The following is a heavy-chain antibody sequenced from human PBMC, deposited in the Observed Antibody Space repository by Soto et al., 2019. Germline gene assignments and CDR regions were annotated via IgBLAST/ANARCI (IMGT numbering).Heavy chain of an antibody. V-gene: IGHV1-58*02. CDR3: AADVRVGDAFEI. Sequence: ASVKVSCKASGFTFTSSAMQWVRQARGQRLEWIGWIVVGSGNTNYAQKFQERVTITRDMSTSTAYMELSSLRSEDTAVYYCAADVRVGDAFEIWGQGTMVTVSS. CDR1: GFTFTSSA. J-gene: IGHJ3*02. D-gene: IGHD1-26*01. CDR2: IVVGSGNT.